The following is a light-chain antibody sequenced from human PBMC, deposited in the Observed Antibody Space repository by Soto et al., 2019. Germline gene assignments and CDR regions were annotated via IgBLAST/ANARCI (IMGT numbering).Light chain of an antibody. V-gene: IGLV2-14*01. Sequence: QSALTQPASVSGSPGQSITISCTGTSSDIGGSNYVSWYQQDSGKAPKLIIYAVTERPSGVSSRFSGSKSGNTAFLTISGLQAEDEADYYCTSYTRSSTYVFGTGTKVTVL. CDR1: SSDIGGSNY. CDR3: TSYTRSSTYV. CDR2: AVT. J-gene: IGLJ1*01.